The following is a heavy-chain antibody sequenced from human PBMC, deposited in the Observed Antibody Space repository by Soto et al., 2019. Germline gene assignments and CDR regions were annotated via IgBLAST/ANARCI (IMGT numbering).Heavy chain of an antibody. CDR2: ISGSGGST. V-gene: IGHV3-23*01. J-gene: IGHJ4*02. CDR3: ANDQGGAHFEKGSY. Sequence: EVQLLESGGGLVQPGGSLRLSCAASGFTFSSYAMSWVRQAPGKGLEWVSAISGSGGSTYYADSVKGRFTIYRDNSKNTLYVQMNSLRAEDTAVDYCANDQGGAHFEKGSYWGQGTLVTVSS. D-gene: IGHD3-9*01. CDR1: GFTFSSYA.